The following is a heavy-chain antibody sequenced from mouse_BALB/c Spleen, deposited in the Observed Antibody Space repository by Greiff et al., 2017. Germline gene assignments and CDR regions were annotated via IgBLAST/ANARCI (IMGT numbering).Heavy chain of an antibody. V-gene: IGHV1-14*01. J-gene: IGHJ2*01. D-gene: IGHD2-10*01. Sequence: EVQLQQSGPELVKPGASVKMSCKASGYTFTSYVMHWVKQKPGQGLEWIGYINPYNDGTKYNEKFKGKATLTSDKSSSTAYMELSSLTSEDSAVYYCAKDSKAYYGNLFDYWGQGTTLTVAS. CDR1: GYTFTSYV. CDR3: AKDSKAYYGNLFDY. CDR2: INPYNDGT.